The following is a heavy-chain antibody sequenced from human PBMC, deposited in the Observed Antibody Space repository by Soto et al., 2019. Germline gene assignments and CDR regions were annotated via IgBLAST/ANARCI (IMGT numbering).Heavy chain of an antibody. Sequence: PSETLSLTCTVSGGSISSGGYYWSWIRQHPGKGLEWIGYIYYSGSTYYNPSLKSRVTISVDTSKNQFSLKLSSVTAADTAVYYCAISALAAAGTGWFDPWGQGTLVTVSS. CDR3: AISALAAAGTGWFDP. V-gene: IGHV4-31*03. CDR2: IYYSGST. D-gene: IGHD6-13*01. J-gene: IGHJ5*02. CDR1: GGSISSGGYY.